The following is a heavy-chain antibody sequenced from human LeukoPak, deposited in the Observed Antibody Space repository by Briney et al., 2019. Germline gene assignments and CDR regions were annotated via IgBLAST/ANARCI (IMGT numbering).Heavy chain of an antibody. V-gene: IGHV3-21*01. CDR1: GFTFSSYS. CDR2: ISSSSSYI. J-gene: IGHJ6*02. CDR3: ASFNWNYGYYGMDV. Sequence: PGGSLRLSCAASGFTFSSYSMNWVRQAPGKGREGVSSISSSSSYIYYADSVKGRFTISRDNAKNSLYLQMNSLRAEDTAVYYCASFNWNYGYYGMDVWGQGTTVTVSS. D-gene: IGHD1-7*01.